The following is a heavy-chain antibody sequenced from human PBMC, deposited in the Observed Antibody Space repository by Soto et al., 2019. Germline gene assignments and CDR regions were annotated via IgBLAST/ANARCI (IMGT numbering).Heavy chain of an antibody. CDR3: ARVPSSSINWFDP. CDR2: IIPIFGTA. D-gene: IGHD6-19*01. CDR1: GGTFSSYA. J-gene: IGHJ5*02. V-gene: IGHV1-69*13. Sequence: SVKVSCKASGGTFSSYAISWVRQAPGQGLEWMGGIIPIFGTANYAQKFQGRVTITADESTSTAYMELSSLRSEDTAVYYCARVPSSSINWFDPWGQGTLVTVSS.